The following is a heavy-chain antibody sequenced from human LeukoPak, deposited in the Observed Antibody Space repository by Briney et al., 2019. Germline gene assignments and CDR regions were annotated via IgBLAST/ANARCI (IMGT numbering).Heavy chain of an antibody. J-gene: IGHJ4*02. CDR1: GFTFSNYW. V-gene: IGHV3-7*01. Sequence: GGSLRLSCAASGFTFSNYWMSWVRQSPGKGLEWVANIKQDGSEKYYVDSVKGRFTISRDNSKNTVYLQMNSLRAEDTAVYYCAKDPTHFRVWDDYDNTRLNYWGQGTLVTVSS. D-gene: IGHD3-22*01. CDR3: AKDPTHFRVWDDYDNTRLNY. CDR2: IKQDGSEK.